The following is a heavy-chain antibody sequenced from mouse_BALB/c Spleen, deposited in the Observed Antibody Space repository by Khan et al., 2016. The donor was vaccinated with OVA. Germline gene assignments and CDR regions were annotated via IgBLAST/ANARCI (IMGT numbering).Heavy chain of an antibody. CDR3: VSRSWFAY. CDR1: GFTFNTYA. V-gene: IGHV10-1*02. Sequence: EVQLVESGGGLVQPKGSLKLSCAASGFTFNTYAMNWVRQAPGKGLEWVAHIRSKSNNYATYYADSVKDRFTISRDDSQSMLYLQMNNLKTEDTAMYYCVSRSWFAYWGQGTLVTVSA. CDR2: IRSKSNNYAT. J-gene: IGHJ3*01.